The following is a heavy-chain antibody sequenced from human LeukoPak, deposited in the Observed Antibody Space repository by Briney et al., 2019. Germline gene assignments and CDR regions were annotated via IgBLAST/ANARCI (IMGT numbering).Heavy chain of an antibody. J-gene: IGHJ3*02. CDR2: ISAYNGNT. CDR1: GYTFTSYG. CDR3: ARAVPGYDFWSGYLSGNAFDI. V-gene: IGHV1-18*01. D-gene: IGHD3-3*01. Sequence: ASVKVFCKASGYTFTSYGISWVRQAPGQGLEWMGWISAYNGNTNYAQKLQGRVTMTTDTSTSTAYMELRSLRSDDTAVYYCARAVPGYDFWSGYLSGNAFDIWGQGTMVTVSS.